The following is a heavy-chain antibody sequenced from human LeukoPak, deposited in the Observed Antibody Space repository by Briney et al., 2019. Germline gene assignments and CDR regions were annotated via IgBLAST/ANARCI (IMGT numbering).Heavy chain of an antibody. CDR2: ISGSGGST. Sequence: PGGSPRLSCAASGFTFSSYAMSWVRQAPGKGLEWVSGISGSGGSTYYADSVQGRFTISRDNSKNTLYLQMNNLRAEDTAIYYCVKDFILRGLTFGWLDPWGQGTLVTVSS. CDR3: VKDFILRGLTFGWLDP. V-gene: IGHV3-23*01. CDR1: GFTFSSYA. D-gene: IGHD3-10*01. J-gene: IGHJ5*02.